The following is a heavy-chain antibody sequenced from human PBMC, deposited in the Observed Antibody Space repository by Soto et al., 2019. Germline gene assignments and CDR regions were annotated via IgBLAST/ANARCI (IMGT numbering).Heavy chain of an antibody. J-gene: IGHJ4*02. V-gene: IGHV3-23*01. Sequence: GGSLRLSCAASGFTFSSYAMSWVRQAPGKGLEWVSAISGSGGSTYYADSVKGRFTISRDNSKNTLYLQMNSLKTEDTAVYHCATRYCSGGTCYPSFDYWGQGTLVTVSS. CDR3: ATRYCSGGTCYPSFDY. CDR1: GFTFSSYA. D-gene: IGHD2-15*01. CDR2: ISGSGGST.